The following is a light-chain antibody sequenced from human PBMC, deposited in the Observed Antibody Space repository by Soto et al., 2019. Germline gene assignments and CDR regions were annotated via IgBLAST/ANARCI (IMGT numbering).Light chain of an antibody. Sequence: DVQLTQSPSSLSASVGDRVTITCRASQGISSYLNCYQQKQGKVPKLLIYSASNLQSGVPSRFSVTVSGTDFTLSIRSLQPADVETYFGQRTYNAPPITFGQGTRLEI. CDR3: QRTYNAPPIT. CDR1: QGISSY. CDR2: SAS. V-gene: IGKV1-27*01. J-gene: IGKJ5*01.